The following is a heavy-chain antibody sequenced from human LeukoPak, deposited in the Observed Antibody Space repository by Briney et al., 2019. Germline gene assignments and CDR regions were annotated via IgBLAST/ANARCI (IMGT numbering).Heavy chain of an antibody. CDR2: IYYSGST. CDR1: GGSISSGAYY. Sequence: PSETLSLTCTVSGGSISSGAYYSSWIRQHPGKGREWIVYIYYSGSTYYNPSLKSRVTISVDTSKNQFSLKLSSVTAADTAVYYCARHPYYYDSSGYINWYFDPWGRGTLVTVSS. CDR3: ARHPYYYDSSGYINWYFDP. J-gene: IGHJ2*01. V-gene: IGHV4-31*03. D-gene: IGHD3-22*01.